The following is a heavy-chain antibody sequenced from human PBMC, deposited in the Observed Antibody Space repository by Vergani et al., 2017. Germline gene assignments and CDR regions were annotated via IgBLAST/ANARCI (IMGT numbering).Heavy chain of an antibody. CDR1: GFSLNTRGVS. J-gene: IGHJ6*03. V-gene: IGHV2-5*04. Sequence: QITLKESGPTLVKPTQTLTLTCTFSGFSLNTRGVSVAWIRQPPGQALDWLALIYWNDDQDYIPSLNNRVTITKYTSKNQVVLTMTNMDYVDTGTYYCVYRKTEYGTTVCCYPFYDYYDMDVWGKGTTVTVS. CDR3: VYRKTEYGTTVCCYPFYDYYDMDV. D-gene: IGHD1-7*01. CDR2: IYWNDDQ.